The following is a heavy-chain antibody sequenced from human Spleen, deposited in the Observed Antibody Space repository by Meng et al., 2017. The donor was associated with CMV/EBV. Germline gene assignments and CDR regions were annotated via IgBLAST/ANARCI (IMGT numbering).Heavy chain of an antibody. D-gene: IGHD3-10*01. V-gene: IGHV3-15*01. Sequence: GESLKISCAASGFTFSNVWMSWVRQAPGKRLEWVGRIKTKIDGETTDFAAPVKGRFSISRDDSKNTLYLQMNSLKAEDTAVYYCATDWSRQLLGSWGQGTLVTVSS. J-gene: IGHJ4*02. CDR1: GFTFSNVW. CDR3: ATDWSRQLLGS. CDR2: IKTKIDGETT.